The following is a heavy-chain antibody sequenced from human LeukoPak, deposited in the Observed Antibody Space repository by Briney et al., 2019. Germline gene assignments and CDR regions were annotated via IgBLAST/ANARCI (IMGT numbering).Heavy chain of an antibody. V-gene: IGHV4-38-2*02. CDR1: GYSINSGFY. J-gene: IGHJ6*03. Sequence: SETLSLTCTVSGYSINSGFYWGWIRQPPGKGLEWIGSIYYSGSTYYNPSLKSRVTISVDTSKNQFSLKLSSVTAADTAVYCCARQPYYYYYMDVWGKGTTVTISS. CDR2: IYYSGST. CDR3: ARQPYYYYYMDV.